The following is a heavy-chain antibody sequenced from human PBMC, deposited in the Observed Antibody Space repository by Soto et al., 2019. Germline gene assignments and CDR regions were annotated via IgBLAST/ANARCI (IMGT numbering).Heavy chain of an antibody. J-gene: IGHJ3*02. CDR2: IYYSGST. CDR3: ARAPYYDYIWGSYRWDDAFDI. CDR1: GGSISRGGYY. D-gene: IGHD3-16*02. Sequence: APSLTCTFSGGSISRGGYYSSWIRQHPREGLEWIGYIYYSGSTYYNPSLKSRVTISVDTSKNQFSLKLSSVTAADTAVYYCARAPYYDYIWGSYRWDDAFDIWGQGTMVTVSS. V-gene: IGHV4-31*03.